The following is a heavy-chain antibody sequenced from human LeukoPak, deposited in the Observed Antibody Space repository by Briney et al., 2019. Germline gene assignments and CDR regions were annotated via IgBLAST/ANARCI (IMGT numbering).Heavy chain of an antibody. J-gene: IGHJ4*02. D-gene: IGHD2-8*01. CDR1: GFTFSNYA. CDR3: ARRLGYCTNGVCYNYFDY. Sequence: GGSLRLSCAASGFTFSNYAMSWVRQAPGKGLEWVSSISGSDGNTYYAESVKGRFTISRDNSKNTLYLHMNSLRAEDTAVYYCARRLGYCTNGVCYNYFDYWGQGTLVTVSS. V-gene: IGHV3-23*01. CDR2: ISGSDGNT.